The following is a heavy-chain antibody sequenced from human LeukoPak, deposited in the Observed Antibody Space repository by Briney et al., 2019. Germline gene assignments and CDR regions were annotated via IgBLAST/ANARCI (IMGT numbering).Heavy chain of an antibody. J-gene: IGHJ3*02. Sequence: PSQSRSLASPLSAASISSRSYYCGWILHTPGKGLEWFGRIYYTGSTYYKPSLKIRVTISVDTSKHQYSLKLSSVAAADTAVYYCASGYCGGAGQLGGVAMWGQGTRLSVPS. CDR3: ASGYCGGAGQLGGVAM. V-gene: IGHV4-39*07. CDR2: IYYTGST. CDR1: AASISSRSYY. D-gene: IGHD2-21*01.